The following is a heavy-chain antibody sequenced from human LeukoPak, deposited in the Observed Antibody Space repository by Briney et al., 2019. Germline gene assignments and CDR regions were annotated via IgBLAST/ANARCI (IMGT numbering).Heavy chain of an antibody. Sequence: GGSLRLSCVASGFPFSSYWMTWVRQAPGKGLEWVANIIQDGSKKSYVDSVKGRFTISRDNAKNSLYLQMNSLRAEDTAIYYCARVGYIDEGIDYWGQGTLVTVSS. CDR2: IIQDGSKK. V-gene: IGHV3-7*04. CDR3: ARVGYIDEGIDY. J-gene: IGHJ4*02. D-gene: IGHD5-24*01. CDR1: GFPFSSYW.